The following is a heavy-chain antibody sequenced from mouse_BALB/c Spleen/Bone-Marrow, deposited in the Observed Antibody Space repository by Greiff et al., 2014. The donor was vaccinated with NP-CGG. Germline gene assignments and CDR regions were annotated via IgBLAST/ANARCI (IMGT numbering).Heavy chain of an antibody. V-gene: IGHV1-4*01. D-gene: IGHD2-2*01. J-gene: IGHJ3*01. CDR3: AREVYGSWFAY. CDR2: INPSSGYT. CDR1: GYTFAYYT. Sequence: VQLQQSXAELARPGASVKMSCKASGYTFAYYTVHWVKQRPGQGLEWIGYINPSSGYTNYNQKFRDKATLTTDKSSSTAYMQLSSLTSEDSAVYYCAREVYGSWFAYWGQGTLVTVSA.